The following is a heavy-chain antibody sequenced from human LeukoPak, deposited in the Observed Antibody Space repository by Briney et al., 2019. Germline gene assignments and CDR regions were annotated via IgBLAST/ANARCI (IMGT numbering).Heavy chain of an antibody. D-gene: IGHD5-24*01. CDR2: IYYSGST. Sequence: PSETLSLTCTVSGGSISSSSHYWGWIRQLPGKGLEWIGSIYYSGSTYYNPSLKSRVTISVDTSKNQFSLKLSSVTAADTAVYYCARARRDAYNNDVWSKSPTYCFDNWGQGALVTVSS. CDR3: ARARRDAYNNDVWSKSPTYCFDN. V-gene: IGHV4-39*01. J-gene: IGHJ4*02. CDR1: GGSISSSSHY.